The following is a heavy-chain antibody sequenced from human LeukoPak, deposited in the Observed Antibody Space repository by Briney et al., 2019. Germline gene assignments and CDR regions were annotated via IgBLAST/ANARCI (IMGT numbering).Heavy chain of an antibody. CDR3: AKDRCSNGIGCYYYYMDV. V-gene: IGHV3-48*03. Sequence: GGSLRLSCAASGFTFSSYEMNWVRQAPGKGLEWVSYISSSGSTIYYADSVKGRFSISRDSSKNILYLQMNSLRAEDTAVYYCAKDRCSNGIGCYYYYMDVWGKGTTVTISS. CDR1: GFTFSSYE. J-gene: IGHJ6*03. D-gene: IGHD2-8*01. CDR2: ISSSGSTI.